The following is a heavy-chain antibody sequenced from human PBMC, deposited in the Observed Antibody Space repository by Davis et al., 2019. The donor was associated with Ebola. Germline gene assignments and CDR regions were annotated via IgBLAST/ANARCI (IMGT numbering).Heavy chain of an antibody. D-gene: IGHD3-3*01. CDR3: AGFLEGWGYYYGMDV. V-gene: IGHV4-59*11. Sequence: PGGSLRLSCTVSGGSISSHYWSWIRQPPGKGLEWIGYIYYSGSTNYNPSLKSRVTISVDTSKNQFSLKLTSLTAADTAGYYCAGFLEGWGYYYGMDVWGQGTTVTVSS. CDR2: IYYSGST. CDR1: GGSISSHY. J-gene: IGHJ6*02.